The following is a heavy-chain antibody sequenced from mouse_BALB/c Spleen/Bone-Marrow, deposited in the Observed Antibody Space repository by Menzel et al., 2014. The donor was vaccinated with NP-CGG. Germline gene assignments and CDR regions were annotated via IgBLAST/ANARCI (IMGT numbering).Heavy chain of an antibody. CDR2: ISDGGSYT. Sequence: EVQGVESGGGLVKPGGSPKLSCAASGFTFSDYYMYWVRQTPEKRLEWVATISDGGSYTYYPDSVKGRFTISRDNAKNNLYLQMSSLKSEDTAMYYCANYYGSTWFAYWGQGTLVTVSA. CDR1: GFTFSDYY. J-gene: IGHJ3*01. V-gene: IGHV5-4*02. D-gene: IGHD1-1*01. CDR3: ANYYGSTWFAY.